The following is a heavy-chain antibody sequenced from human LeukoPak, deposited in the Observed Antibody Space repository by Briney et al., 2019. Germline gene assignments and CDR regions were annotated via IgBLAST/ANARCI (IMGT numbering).Heavy chain of an antibody. D-gene: IGHD3-10*01. CDR3: ARDSETGPGWFDP. CDR1: GGSVSSGTYY. V-gene: IGHV4-61*03. CDR2: IHYSGTT. J-gene: IGHJ5*02. Sequence: PSETLSPTCTVSGGSVSSGTYYWICIPPPPGQGLVWVGSIHYSGTTNYNPSLKSRVTISVDTSKNHFSLKLTSVTAADTAVYYCARDSETGPGWFDPWGQGTLVTVSS.